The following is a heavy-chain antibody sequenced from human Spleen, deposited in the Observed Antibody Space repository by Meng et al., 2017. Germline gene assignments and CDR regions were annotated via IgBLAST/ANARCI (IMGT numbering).Heavy chain of an antibody. CDR1: GFTFSSYA. CDR3: ARDSPGYFSSTSYPSLYYYYYGMDV. V-gene: IGHV3-30*01. D-gene: IGHD2-2*01. J-gene: IGHJ6*02. CDR2: ISYDGSNK. Sequence: GGSLRLSCAASGFTFSSYAMHWVRQAPGKGLEWVAVISYDGSNKYYADSGKGRFTISRDNSKNTLYLQMNSLRAEDTAVYYCARDSPGYFSSTSYPSLYYYYYGMDVWGQGTTVTVSS.